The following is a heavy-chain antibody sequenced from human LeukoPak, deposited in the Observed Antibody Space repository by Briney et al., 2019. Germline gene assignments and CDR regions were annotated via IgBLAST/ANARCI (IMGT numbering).Heavy chain of an antibody. CDR1: GGSFSGYY. CDR2: INHSGST. J-gene: IGHJ4*02. V-gene: IGHV4-34*01. D-gene: IGHD3-16*02. Sequence: SETLPLTCAVYGGSFSGYYWSWIRQPPGKGLEWIGEINHSGSTNYNPSLKSRVTISVDTSKNQFSLKLRSVTAADTAVYYCARGVKGDYVWGSYRYPTGARRNYFDYWGQGTLVTVSS. CDR3: ARGVKGDYVWGSYRYPTGARRNYFDY.